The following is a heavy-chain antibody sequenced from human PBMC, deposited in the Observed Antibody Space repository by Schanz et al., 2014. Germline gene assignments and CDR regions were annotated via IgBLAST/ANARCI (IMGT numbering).Heavy chain of an antibody. D-gene: IGHD2-8*01. CDR3: ARAGCINGACKYGMDV. J-gene: IGHJ6*02. CDR2: ISYDGSNK. V-gene: IGHV3-30*04. CDR1: GFTFSSYA. Sequence: VQVGEAGFFFFPPLSSLRLSCAASGFTFSSYAMHWVRQAPGKGLEWVAVISYDGSNKYYADSVKGRFTISRDNSKNTLYLQMNSLRAEDTAVYYCARAGCINGACKYGMDVWGQGTTVTVSS.